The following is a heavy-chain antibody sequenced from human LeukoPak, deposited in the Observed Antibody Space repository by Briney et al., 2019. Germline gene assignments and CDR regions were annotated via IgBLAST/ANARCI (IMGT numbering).Heavy chain of an antibody. CDR3: ARDYHDSSGYYTFFDY. J-gene: IGHJ4*02. V-gene: IGHV3-66*01. CDR2: IYSGGST. CDR1: HFTVSSNY. D-gene: IGHD3-22*01. Sequence: PGGSLRLSCAASHFTVSSNYMSWVRQAPGKGLEWVSVIYSGGSTYYADSVKGRFTISRDNSKNTLYLQMNSLRAEDTAVYYCARDYHDSSGYYTFFDYWGQGTLVTVSS.